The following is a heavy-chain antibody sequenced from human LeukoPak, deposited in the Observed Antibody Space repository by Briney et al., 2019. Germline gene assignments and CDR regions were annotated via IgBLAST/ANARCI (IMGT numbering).Heavy chain of an antibody. CDR3: AKEGLGSSWYPNYFDY. J-gene: IGHJ4*02. D-gene: IGHD6-13*01. CDR1: GFTLSAYA. CDR2: ISYDGSNK. V-gene: IGHV3-30*18. Sequence: GGSLRLSCAASGFTLSAYAMHWVRQAPGKGLEWAALISYDGSNKYYADFVKGRFTISRDSSKNTLYLQVNSLRAEDTAVYYCAKEGLGSSWYPNYFDYWGRGTLVTVSS.